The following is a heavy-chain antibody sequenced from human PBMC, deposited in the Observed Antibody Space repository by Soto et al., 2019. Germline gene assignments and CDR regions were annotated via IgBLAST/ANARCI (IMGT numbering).Heavy chain of an antibody. V-gene: IGHV1-3*01. CDR2: INAGNGNT. CDR1: GYTFTSYA. J-gene: IGHJ6*03. Sequence: QVQLVQSGAEVKKPGASVKVSCKASGYTFTSYAMHWVRQAPGQRLEWMGWINAGNGNTKYSQKFQGRVTITRDTSASTAYMELSSLRSEDTAVYYCAVPRDFWSGYSPHYYYYYMDVWGKGTTVTVSS. CDR3: AVPRDFWSGYSPHYYYYYMDV. D-gene: IGHD3-3*01.